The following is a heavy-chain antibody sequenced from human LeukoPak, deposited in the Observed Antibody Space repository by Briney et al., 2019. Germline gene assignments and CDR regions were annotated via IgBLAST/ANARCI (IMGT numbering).Heavy chain of an antibody. D-gene: IGHD2-2*02. CDR3: ARSQGLYGAADY. CDR1: GYTFSDYW. J-gene: IGHJ4*02. V-gene: IGHV5-51*01. CDR2: VYPGDSDT. Sequence: NHGESLKISCKASGYTFSDYWIGWVRQMPGQGLEWMGIVYPGDSDTRYSPSFQGHVTISADKSINTAYLQWSGPQASDNAIYFCARSQGLYGAADYWGQGTLV.